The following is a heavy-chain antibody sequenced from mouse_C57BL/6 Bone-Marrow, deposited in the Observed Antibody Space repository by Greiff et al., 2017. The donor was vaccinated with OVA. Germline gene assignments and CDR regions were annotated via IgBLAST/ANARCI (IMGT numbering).Heavy chain of an antibody. CDR2: SRNKANDYTT. D-gene: IGHD2-2*01. Sequence: EVQLVESGGGLVQSGRSLRLSCATSGFTFSDFYMEWVRHAPGKGLEWIAASRNKANDYTTEYSASVKGRFIVSRDTSQSILYLQMNALRAEDTAIYYCARWLHAMDYWGQGTSVTVSS. CDR1: GFTFSDFY. V-gene: IGHV7-1*01. J-gene: IGHJ4*01. CDR3: ARWLHAMDY.